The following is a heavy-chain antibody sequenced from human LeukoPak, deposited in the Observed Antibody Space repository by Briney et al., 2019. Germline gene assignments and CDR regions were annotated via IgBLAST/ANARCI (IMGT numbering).Heavy chain of an antibody. CDR1: GFTLSNSA. CDR3: AKELRPNDY. J-gene: IGHJ4*02. Sequence: GGSLRLSCAASGFTLSNSAMSWVRQAPGKGLEWVSAISRSGDRTFYADSVKGRFTISRDSSIDTLFLEMNRLRAEDTAVYFCAKELRPNDYWGQGTLVTVSS. CDR2: ISRSGDRT. D-gene: IGHD2-15*01. V-gene: IGHV3-23*01.